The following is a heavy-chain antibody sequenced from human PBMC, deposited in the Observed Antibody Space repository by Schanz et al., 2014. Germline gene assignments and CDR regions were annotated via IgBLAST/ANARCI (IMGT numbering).Heavy chain of an antibody. CDR3: ARSPHYRERKQRSARPTTTNL. CDR1: GFNFSSHW. J-gene: IGHJ4*02. CDR2: ITSDGGGT. D-gene: IGHD1-26*01. Sequence: VLLVESGGGLVKPGGSLRLSCAASGFNFSSHWMTWVRQAPGKGLEYVSAITSDGGGTYYADSVKGRFIISRDTSRNMLFLQMSSLTSDDTAVYYCARSPHYRERKQRSARPTTTNLWGQGTLVTVFS. V-gene: IGHV3-64D*06.